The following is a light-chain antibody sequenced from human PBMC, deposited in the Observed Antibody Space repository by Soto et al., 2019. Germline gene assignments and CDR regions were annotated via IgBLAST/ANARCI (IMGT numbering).Light chain of an antibody. J-gene: IGKJ1*01. V-gene: IGKV3-15*01. CDR2: GAS. Sequence: EIVMTQSPATLSVSPGERATLFCRASQSVSSSLAWYQQKPGQAPRLLIYGASTRATGIPARFSGSGSGTEFTLTISSLQSEDFAVYYCQQYNNWPSWTFGQGTKVDI. CDR1: QSVSSS. CDR3: QQYNNWPSWT.